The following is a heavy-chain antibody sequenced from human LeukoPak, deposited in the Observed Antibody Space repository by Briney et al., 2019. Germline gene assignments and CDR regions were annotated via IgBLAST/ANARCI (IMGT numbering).Heavy chain of an antibody. CDR1: GGSISSGDYY. D-gene: IGHD2-8*01. CDR3: GRVLYGVRDYYYMDV. V-gene: IGHV4-61*08. J-gene: IGHJ6*03. CDR2: IYYSGST. Sequence: SETLSLTCTVSGGSISSGDYYWSWIRQPPGKGLEWIGDIYYSGSTNYNPSLKSRVTISVDTSKNKFSLKLSSVAAVDTGVYYCGRVLYGVRDYYYMDVWGKGTKVTVSS.